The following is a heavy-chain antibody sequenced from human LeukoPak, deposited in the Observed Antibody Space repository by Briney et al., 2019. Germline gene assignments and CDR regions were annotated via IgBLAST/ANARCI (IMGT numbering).Heavy chain of an antibody. V-gene: IGHV4-61*08. CDR2: IYYSGST. CDR1: GGSISSGGYY. CDR3: ARPSGPAGTYDY. J-gene: IGHJ4*02. Sequence: SQTLSLTCTVSGGSISSGGYYWSWIRQPPGKGLEWIGYIYYSGSTNYNPSLKSRVTISVDTSKNQFSLKLSSVTAADTAVYYCARPSGPAGTYDYWGQGTLVTVSS. D-gene: IGHD6-19*01.